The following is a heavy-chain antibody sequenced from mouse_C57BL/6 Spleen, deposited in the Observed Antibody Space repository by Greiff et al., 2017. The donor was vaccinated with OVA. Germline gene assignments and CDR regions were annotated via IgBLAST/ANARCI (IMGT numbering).Heavy chain of an antibody. J-gene: IGHJ3*01. V-gene: IGHV1-76*01. CDR3: ARRETAQAWFAY. Sequence: QVQLKESGAELVRPGASVKLSCKASSYTFTDYYINWVKQRPGQGLEWIARIYPGSGNTYYNEKFKGKATLTAEKSSSTAYMQLSSLTSEDSAVYFCARRETAQAWFAYWGQGTLVTVSA. CDR2: IYPGSGNT. D-gene: IGHD3-2*02. CDR1: SYTFTDYY.